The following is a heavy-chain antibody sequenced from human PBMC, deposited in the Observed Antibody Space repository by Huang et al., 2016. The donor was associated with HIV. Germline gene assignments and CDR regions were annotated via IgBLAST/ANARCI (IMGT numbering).Heavy chain of an antibody. J-gene: IGHJ4*02. CDR3: ARARGYYDSSVSYYFDY. Sequence: QVQLVQSGAEVKKPGSSVKVSCKASGGTFSSYAISWVQQAPGQGLEGRGGIIPIIGTANYAQKFQGRVTITADESTSTAYMELSSLRSEDTAVYYCARARGYYDSSVSYYFDYWGQGTLVTVSS. CDR2: IIPIIGTA. D-gene: IGHD3-22*01. V-gene: IGHV1-69*13. CDR1: GGTFSSYA.